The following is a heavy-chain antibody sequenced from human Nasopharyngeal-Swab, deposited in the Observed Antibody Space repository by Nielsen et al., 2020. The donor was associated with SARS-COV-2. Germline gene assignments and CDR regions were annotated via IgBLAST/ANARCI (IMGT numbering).Heavy chain of an antibody. CDR1: GFTFSSYG. V-gene: IGHV3-30*03. J-gene: IGHJ4*02. Sequence: GESLKISCAASGFTFSSYGMHWVRQAPGKGLEWVAVISYDGSNKYYADSVKGRFTISRDNSKNTLYLQMNSLRAEDTAVYYCARDRGDGYNLYYSYWGQGTLVTVSS. CDR2: ISYDGSNK. CDR3: ARDRGDGYNLYYSY. D-gene: IGHD5-24*01.